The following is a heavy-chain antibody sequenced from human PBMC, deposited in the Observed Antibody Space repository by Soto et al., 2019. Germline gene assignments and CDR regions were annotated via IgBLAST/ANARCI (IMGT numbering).Heavy chain of an antibody. Sequence: DVQLLESGGGLVQPGGSLRLSCAASGFTFSSYAMSWVRQAPGKGLEWVSGISDSDDTTYYADSVKGRFTISRDNSKNTLYLQMNSLRAGDTAVYSCAKHDRGGTSWFDYWGQGTLVTVSS. J-gene: IGHJ4*02. CDR1: GFTFSSYA. CDR2: ISDSDDTT. CDR3: AKHDRGGTSWFDY. D-gene: IGHD2-15*01. V-gene: IGHV3-23*01.